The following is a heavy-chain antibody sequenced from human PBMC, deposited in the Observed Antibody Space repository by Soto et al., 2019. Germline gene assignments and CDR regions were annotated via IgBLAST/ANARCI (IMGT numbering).Heavy chain of an antibody. D-gene: IGHD6-13*01. J-gene: IGHJ5*02. CDR2: TYHSGTT. Sequence: QVQLQESGPGLVQPSGTLSLTCAVSGDSINNSHWWRWVRQTPGKGLEWIGETYHSGTTNYNPSLKTRVTISIDKSKKQFSLKMNSVTAADTAVYYCAREVNSSPTRGPNWFDPWGQGTLVTVSS. V-gene: IGHV4-4*02. CDR3: AREVNSSPTRGPNWFDP. CDR1: GDSINNSHW.